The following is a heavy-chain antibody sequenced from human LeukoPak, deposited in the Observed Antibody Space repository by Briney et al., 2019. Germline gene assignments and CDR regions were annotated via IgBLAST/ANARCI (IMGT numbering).Heavy chain of an antibody. CDR1: GFTFSSYG. V-gene: IGHV4-34*01. CDR2: INHSGST. J-gene: IGHJ4*02. Sequence: PGGSLRLSCAASGFTFSSYGMSWVRQAPGKGLEWIGEINHSGSTNYNPSLKSRVTISVDTSKNQFSLKLSSVTAADTAVYYCARRSADSRAGDLDWGQGTLVTVSS. D-gene: IGHD3-22*01. CDR3: ARRSADSRAGDLD.